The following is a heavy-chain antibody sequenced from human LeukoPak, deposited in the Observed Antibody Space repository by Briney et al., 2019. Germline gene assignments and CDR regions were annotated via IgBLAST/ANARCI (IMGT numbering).Heavy chain of an antibody. J-gene: IGHJ1*01. V-gene: IGHV4-39*01. Sequence: SETLSLTCTVSGGFISRNSFYWGWSRQPPGKGLEWIGSIYYSGNTYYNPSLKSRVTISVDTSKNQFSLRLSSVTAADTAMYYCVTTGSWGQGTLVTVSS. CDR1: GGFISRNSFY. CDR3: VTTGS. D-gene: IGHD3-10*01. CDR2: IYYSGNT.